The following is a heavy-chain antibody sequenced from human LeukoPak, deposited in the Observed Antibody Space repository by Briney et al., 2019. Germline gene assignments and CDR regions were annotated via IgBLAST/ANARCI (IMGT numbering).Heavy chain of an antibody. J-gene: IGHJ6*02. V-gene: IGHV3-30-3*01. CDR2: ISYDGSNK. CDR3: ARAASSNIYYYYGMDV. CDR1: GFTFSSYA. Sequence: GRSLRLSCAASGFTFSSYAMHWVRQAPGKGLEWVAVISYDGSNKYCADSVKGRFTISRDNSKNTLYLQMNSLRAEDTAVYYCARAASSNIYYYYGMDVWGQGTTVTVSS. D-gene: IGHD6-13*01.